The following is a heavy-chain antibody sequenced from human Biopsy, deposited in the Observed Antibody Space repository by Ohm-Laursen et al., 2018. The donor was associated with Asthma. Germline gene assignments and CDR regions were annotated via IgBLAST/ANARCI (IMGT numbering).Heavy chain of an antibody. J-gene: IGHJ4*02. CDR3: ATFPYGDYLPLDY. CDR1: GFTFSSYA. CDR2: ISGSGGST. Sequence: GSLRLSCAASGFTFSSYAMSWVRQAPGKGLEWVSAISGSGGSTYYEDSVKGRFTISRDNSKNTLYLQMNSLRAEDTAVYYFATFPYGDYLPLDYWGQGTLVTVSS. D-gene: IGHD4-17*01. V-gene: IGHV3-23*01.